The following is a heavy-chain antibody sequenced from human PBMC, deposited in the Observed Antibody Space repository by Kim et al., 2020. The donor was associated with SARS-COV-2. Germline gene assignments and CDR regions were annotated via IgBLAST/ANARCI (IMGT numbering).Heavy chain of an antibody. V-gene: IGHV3-74*01. CDR3: TSGYYDHSNTGWYFDL. CDR2: INSDGSST. CDR1: GFTFSGYW. J-gene: IGHJ2*01. D-gene: IGHD3-22*01. Sequence: GGSLRLSCAASGFTFSGYWMHWVRQAPGKGLVWVSRINSDGSSTNYADSVKGRFTISRDNAKNTLYLQMNSLRADDTAVYYCTSGYYDHSNTGWYFDLWGRGTLVTVSA.